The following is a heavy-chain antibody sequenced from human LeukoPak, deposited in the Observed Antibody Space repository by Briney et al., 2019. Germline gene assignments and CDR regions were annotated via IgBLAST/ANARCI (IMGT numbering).Heavy chain of an antibody. CDR1: GFTFDDYA. J-gene: IGHJ6*02. CDR2: ISWNSGSI. V-gene: IGHV3-9*01. Sequence: LRFSCAASGFTFDDYAMHWVRQAPGKGLEWVSGISWNSGSIGYADSVKGRFTISRDNAKNSLYLQMNSLRAEDTALYYCAKDISDCSGGSCYPAYYYYGMDVWGQGTTVTVSS. D-gene: IGHD2-15*01. CDR3: AKDISDCSGGSCYPAYYYYGMDV.